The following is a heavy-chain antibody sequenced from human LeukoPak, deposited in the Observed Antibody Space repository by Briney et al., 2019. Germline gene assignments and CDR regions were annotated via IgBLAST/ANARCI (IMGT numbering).Heavy chain of an antibody. Sequence: SETLSLTCAVYGGSLNGYYWSWIRQSPGKGLEWIGEINHSGSTNYNPSLKSRVTISVDTSKNQFSLKLSSVTAADTAVYYCARARVATRLFQYWGQGTLVTVSS. J-gene: IGHJ4*02. CDR3: ARARVATRLFQY. V-gene: IGHV4-34*01. CDR1: GGSLNGYY. CDR2: INHSGST. D-gene: IGHD5-24*01.